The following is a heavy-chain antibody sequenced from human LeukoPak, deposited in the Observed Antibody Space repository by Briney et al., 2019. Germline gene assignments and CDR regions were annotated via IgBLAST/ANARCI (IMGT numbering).Heavy chain of an antibody. CDR2: INHSGST. D-gene: IGHD3-10*01. CDR3: ARGVFRGYYGSGSYYNRNWFDP. V-gene: IGHV4-34*01. CDR1: GGSFSGYY. J-gene: IGHJ5*02. Sequence: PSETLSLTCAVYGGSFSGYYWSWIRQPPGKGLEWIGEINHSGSTNYNPSLKSRVTISVDTSKNQFSPKLSSVTAADTAVYYCARGVFRGYYGSGSYYNRNWFDPWGQGTLVTVSS.